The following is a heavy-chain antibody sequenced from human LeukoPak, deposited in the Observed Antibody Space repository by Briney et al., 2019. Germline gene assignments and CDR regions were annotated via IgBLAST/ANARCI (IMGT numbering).Heavy chain of an antibody. CDR2: ISSSSSTI. J-gene: IGHJ3*02. CDR3: ARDKFGFEGIDAFDI. V-gene: IGHV3-48*01. Sequence: GGSLRLSCAASGFTFSSYSMNWVRQAPGKGLEWVSYISSSSSTIYYADSVKGRFIISRDNAKNSLYLQMNSLRAEDTAVYYCARDKFGFEGIDAFDIWGQGTMVTVSS. D-gene: IGHD3-10*01. CDR1: GFTFSSYS.